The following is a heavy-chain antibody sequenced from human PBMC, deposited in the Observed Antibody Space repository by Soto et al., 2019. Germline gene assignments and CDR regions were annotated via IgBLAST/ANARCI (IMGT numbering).Heavy chain of an antibody. Sequence: ASVKVSCKASGYSFTSYGISWVRQAPGQGLEWMGWISAYNGNTNYAQKLQGRVTMTTDTSTSTAYMELRSLRSDDTAVYYCARDTPGITIIVVVIEAFDIWGQGTMVTVSS. CDR2: ISAYNGNT. CDR3: ARDTPGITIIVVVIEAFDI. J-gene: IGHJ3*02. D-gene: IGHD3-22*01. CDR1: GYSFTSYG. V-gene: IGHV1-18*01.